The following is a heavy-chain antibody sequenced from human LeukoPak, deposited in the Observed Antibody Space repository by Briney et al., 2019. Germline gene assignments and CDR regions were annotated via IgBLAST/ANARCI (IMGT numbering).Heavy chain of an antibody. CDR3: TRATGGLSDY. J-gene: IGHJ4*02. D-gene: IGHD1-1*01. CDR2: ISPYNGDT. CDR1: GYIFTNYD. V-gene: IGHV1-18*04. Sequence: ASVKVSCKTSGYIFTNYDMNWVRQAPGQGLEWMGWISPYNGDTKYAQKFQDRVTMSTDTSTSTTYMELRSLRSDDTAVYYCTRATGGLSDYWGQGTLVTVSS.